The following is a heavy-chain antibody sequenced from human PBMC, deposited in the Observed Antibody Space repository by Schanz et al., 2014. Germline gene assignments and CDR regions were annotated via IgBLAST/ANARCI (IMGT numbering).Heavy chain of an antibody. Sequence: QVQLVESGGGVVQPGRSLRLSCAASGFTFSSYGMHWVRQAPGKGLEWVAVIWYDGNNKFYADSVKGRFIISRDNSKNXLDLQMNSLSPEDSDVYYCAKVGPYSGSLGAFDIWGQGTMVTVSS. CDR2: IWYDGNNK. V-gene: IGHV3-33*06. CDR1: GFTFSSYG. J-gene: IGHJ3*02. D-gene: IGHD1-26*01. CDR3: AKVGPYSGSLGAFDI.